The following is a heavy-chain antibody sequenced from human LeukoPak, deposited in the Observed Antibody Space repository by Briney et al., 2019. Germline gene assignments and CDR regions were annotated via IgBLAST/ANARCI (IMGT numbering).Heavy chain of an antibody. CDR1: GFTFDDYA. J-gene: IGHJ4*02. CDR3: AKGYASGWLNLYFDY. CDR2: ISWNSGSI. D-gene: IGHD6-19*01. V-gene: IGHV3-9*01. Sequence: GGSLRLSCAASGFTFDDYAMHWVRQAPGKGLEWVSGISWNSGSIGYADSVKGRFTISRDNAKNSLYLQMNSLRAEDTALYYCAKGYASGWLNLYFDYWGQGTLVTVSS.